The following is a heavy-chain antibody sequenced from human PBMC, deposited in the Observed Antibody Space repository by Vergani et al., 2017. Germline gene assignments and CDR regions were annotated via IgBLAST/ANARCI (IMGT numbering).Heavy chain of an antibody. CDR2: INPSGGST. CDR1: GYTFTSYY. Sequence: QVQLVQSGAEVKKPGASVKVSCQASGYTFTSYYIHWVRQAPGQGHEWMGIINPSGGSTNYAQKFQGRVTMTRDTSTSTVFMELSSLRSEDTAVYYCARGCGSTSCYKRGEDWFDPWGQGTLVTVSS. J-gene: IGHJ5*02. V-gene: IGHV1-46*01. D-gene: IGHD2-2*02. CDR3: ARGCGSTSCYKRGEDWFDP.